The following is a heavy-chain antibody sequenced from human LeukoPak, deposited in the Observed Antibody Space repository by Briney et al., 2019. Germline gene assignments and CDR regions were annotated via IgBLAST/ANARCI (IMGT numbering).Heavy chain of an antibody. V-gene: IGHV1-69*02. CDR1: GGTFSSYT. CDR2: IIPILGIA. Sequence: GASVKVSCKASGGTFSSYTISWVRQAPGQGLEWMGRIIPILGIANYAQKFQGRVTITADKSTSTAYMELSSLRSEDTAVYYCAVRARAYYSYMDVWGKGTTVTVSS. CDR3: AVRARAYYSYMDV. J-gene: IGHJ6*03.